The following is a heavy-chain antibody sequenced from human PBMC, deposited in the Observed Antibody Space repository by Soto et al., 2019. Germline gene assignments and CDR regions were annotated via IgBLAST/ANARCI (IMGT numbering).Heavy chain of an antibody. CDR1: GYRINIDAC. J-gene: IGHJ5*02. CDR3: ARDVGRYNINRVWFAP. V-gene: IGHV4-38-2*02. CDR2: VCHSGTI. Sequence: LSLTCVVSGYRINIDACWGWIRQSPEKGLEWLGSVCHSGTIYYNPSLKSRVTISLDTSKNQFSLSLSSVTAADTALYYCARDVGRYNINRVWFAPWGQGILVTVYS. D-gene: IGHD1-20*01.